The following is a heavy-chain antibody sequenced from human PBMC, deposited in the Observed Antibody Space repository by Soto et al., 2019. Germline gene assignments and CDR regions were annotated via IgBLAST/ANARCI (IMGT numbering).Heavy chain of an antibody. D-gene: IGHD1-26*01. CDR2: IIPIFGTA. J-gene: IGHJ5*02. Sequence: QVQLVQSGAEVKKPGSSVKVSCKASGGTFSSFAINWVRQAPGQGLEWMGGIIPIFGTANYTQKFRGRVTITADESTNTAYMELSSLRSEDTAGYFCARVAGGSYSIKNWFDPWGQGTLVTVSS. V-gene: IGHV1-69*01. CDR1: GGTFSSFA. CDR3: ARVAGGSYSIKNWFDP.